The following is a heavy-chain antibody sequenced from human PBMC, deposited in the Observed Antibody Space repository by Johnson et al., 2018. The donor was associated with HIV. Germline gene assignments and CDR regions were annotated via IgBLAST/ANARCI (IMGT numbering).Heavy chain of an antibody. D-gene: IGHD4-17*01. CDR2: INWSGHDT. CDR3: ARGRGYGAERGALDN. V-gene: IGHV3-20*04. Sequence: VQLVESGGGVVQPGGSLRLSCAASGFTFDDYGMNWVRQVPGKGLEWVSGINWSGHDTAYSDSVKGRFTISRDNAKNSLYLQMNGLRDEDTAWYYCARGRGYGAERGALDNWGQGTMVTVSS. CDR1: GFTFDDYG. J-gene: IGHJ3*02.